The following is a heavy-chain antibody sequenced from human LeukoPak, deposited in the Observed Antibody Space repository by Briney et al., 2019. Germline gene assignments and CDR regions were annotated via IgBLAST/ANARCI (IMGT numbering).Heavy chain of an antibody. CDR2: ISSSGSTI. Sequence: GGSLRLSCAASGFTFSSYEMNWVRQAPGKGLEGVSYISSSGSTIYYADSVKGRFTISRDNAKDSLYLQMNSLRAEDTAVYYCAELGITMIGGVWGKGTTVTISS. CDR3: AELGITMIGGV. CDR1: GFTFSSYE. J-gene: IGHJ6*04. V-gene: IGHV3-48*03. D-gene: IGHD3-10*02.